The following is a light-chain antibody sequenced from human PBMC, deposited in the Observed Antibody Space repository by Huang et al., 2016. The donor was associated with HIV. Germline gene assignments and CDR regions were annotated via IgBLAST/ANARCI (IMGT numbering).Light chain of an antibody. CDR3: MQGLQTPPT. Sequence: DIVMTQSPLSLPVAPGPPASISCKSSQSLLHTTGQNRLDWYLQKPGRSPHLLLYLCVNRASGVPDRFTGSGSGSDFTLEISRVEADDVGIYYCMQGLQTPPTFGQGTKLEI. CDR2: LCV. V-gene: IGKV2-28*01. J-gene: IGKJ2*01. CDR1: QSLLHTTGQNR.